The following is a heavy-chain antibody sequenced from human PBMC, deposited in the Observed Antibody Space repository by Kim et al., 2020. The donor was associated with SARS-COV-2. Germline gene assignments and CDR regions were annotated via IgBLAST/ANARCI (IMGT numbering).Heavy chain of an antibody. J-gene: IGHJ3*02. CDR2: RGRT. Sequence: RGRTNSDPSLKSRVTISVDTSKNQFSLELSSVTAADTAVYYCARKDAFDIWGQGTMVTVSS. V-gene: IGHV4-34*01. CDR3: ARKDAFDI.